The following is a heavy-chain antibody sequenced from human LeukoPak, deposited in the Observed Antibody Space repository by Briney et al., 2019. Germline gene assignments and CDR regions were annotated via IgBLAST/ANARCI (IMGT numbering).Heavy chain of an antibody. CDR2: IYYSGST. Sequence: SQTLSLTCTVSGGSLSSGDYYWSWVRQPPGKGLEWIGYIYYSGSTYYNPSLKSRVTISVDTSKNQFSLKLSSVTAADTAVYYCARVLTVVTAPFVDYWGQGTLVTVSS. CDR1: GGSLSSGDYY. J-gene: IGHJ4*02. V-gene: IGHV4-30-4*01. CDR3: ARVLTVVTAPFVDY. D-gene: IGHD2-21*02.